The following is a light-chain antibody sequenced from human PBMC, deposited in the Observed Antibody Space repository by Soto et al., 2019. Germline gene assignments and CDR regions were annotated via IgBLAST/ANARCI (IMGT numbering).Light chain of an antibody. J-gene: IGLJ1*01. Sequence: QSALTQPASVSGSPGQSITISCTGTSSDVGSYNLVSWYQQHPGKAPKLMIYEVSKRPSGVSNRFSGSKSGNTASLTISGLQAEDEAYYYCCSYAGSSTSRVFGTGTKLTVL. CDR3: CSYAGSSTSRV. V-gene: IGLV2-23*02. CDR1: SSDVGSYNL. CDR2: EVS.